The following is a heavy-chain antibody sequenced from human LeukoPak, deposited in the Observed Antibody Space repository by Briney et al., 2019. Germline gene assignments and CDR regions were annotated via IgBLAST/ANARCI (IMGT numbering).Heavy chain of an antibody. D-gene: IGHD4-17*01. V-gene: IGHV3-48*03. J-gene: IGHJ3*02. CDR3: AREATVTHDAFDI. Sequence: PGGSLRLSCAPSGFTFSSYEMNWVRQAPGKGLEWLSYISSSGTSIYYADSVKGRFTISRDNAKNSLYLQMNNLRAEDTAVYYFAREATVTHDAFDIWGQGTMVTVSS. CDR1: GFTFSSYE. CDR2: ISSSGTSI.